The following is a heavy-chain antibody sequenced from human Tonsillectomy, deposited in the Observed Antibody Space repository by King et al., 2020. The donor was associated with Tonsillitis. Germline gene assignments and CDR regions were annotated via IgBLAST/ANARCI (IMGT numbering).Heavy chain of an antibody. CDR1: GFTFSDYY. V-gene: IGHV3-11*05. J-gene: IGHJ3*02. CDR2: MSSSSTNT. Sequence: VQLVESGGGLVKPGGSLRFSCAASGFTFSDYYMSWIRQAPGKGLERVSYMSSSSTNTNHADSVKGRFTISRENAENSLYLHMNSLRAEDTAVYYCARAGGGWYDAFDIWGQGTMVTVSS. CDR3: ARAGGGWYDAFDI. D-gene: IGHD6-19*01.